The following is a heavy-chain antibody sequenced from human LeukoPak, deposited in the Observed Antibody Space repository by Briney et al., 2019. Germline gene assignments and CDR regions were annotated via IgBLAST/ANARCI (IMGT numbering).Heavy chain of an antibody. D-gene: IGHD4-17*01. CDR1: GYTFTSYG. Sequence: ASVKVSCKASGYTFTSYGISWVRQAPGQGLEWMGWTSAYNGNTNYAQKLQGRVTMTTDTSTSTAYMELRSLRSDDTAVYYCARAPLSSYGDYEDDAFDIWGQGTMVTVSS. V-gene: IGHV1-18*01. J-gene: IGHJ3*02. CDR2: TSAYNGNT. CDR3: ARAPLSSYGDYEDDAFDI.